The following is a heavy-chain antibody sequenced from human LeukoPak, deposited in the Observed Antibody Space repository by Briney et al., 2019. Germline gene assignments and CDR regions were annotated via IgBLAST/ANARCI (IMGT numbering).Heavy chain of an antibody. CDR2: IYPGDSDT. CDR1: GYSFTSYW. Sequence: GESLKISCKGSGYSFTSYWIGWVRQMPGKGREGMGIIYPGDSDTRYSPSFQGHVTISADLSISPAFLQWSSLKASETAMYYCARFFGYCGGDCYGDVWGKGTTLTVSS. D-gene: IGHD2-21*02. V-gene: IGHV5-51*01. J-gene: IGHJ6*04. CDR3: ARFFGYCGGDCYGDV.